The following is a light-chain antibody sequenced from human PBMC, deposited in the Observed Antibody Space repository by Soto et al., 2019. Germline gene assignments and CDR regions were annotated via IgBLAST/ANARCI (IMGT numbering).Light chain of an antibody. J-gene: IGLJ1*01. CDR1: SSVVGSYNL. CDR2: EGS. CDR3: CSYARSSTYV. V-gene: IGLV2-23*01. Sequence: QSVLTQPASLSGSPGQSITISFTGTSSVVGSYNLVSWYQQYPGKAPKLMIYEGSKRPSGVSNRFSGSKSGNTASLTISGLQAEDEADYYCCSYARSSTYVFGTGTKVTVL.